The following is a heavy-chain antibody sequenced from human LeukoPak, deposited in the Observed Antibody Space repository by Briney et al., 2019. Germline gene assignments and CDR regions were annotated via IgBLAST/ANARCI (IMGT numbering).Heavy chain of an antibody. CDR2: INHSGST. CDR3: AWPRYGSGSLDS. Sequence: SETLSLTCAVYGESFSGHYWTWIRQPPGRGLEWIGEINHSGSTTSNPSLNNRVTISVDTSKNQFSLKLTSVTAADTAVYYCAWPRYGSGSLDSWGQGTLVTVSS. V-gene: IGHV4-34*01. D-gene: IGHD3-10*01. CDR1: GESFSGHY. J-gene: IGHJ4*02.